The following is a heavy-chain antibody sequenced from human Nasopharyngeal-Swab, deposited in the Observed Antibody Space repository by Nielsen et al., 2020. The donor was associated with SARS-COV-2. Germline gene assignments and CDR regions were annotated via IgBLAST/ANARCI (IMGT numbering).Heavy chain of an antibody. D-gene: IGHD6-19*01. Sequence: ASVKVSCKASGYTFTGYYMHWVRQAPGQGLEWMGWISPNSGGTNYAQKFQGRVTMTEDTSTDTAYMELSSLRSEDTAVYYCATGSIAVAGTYWFDPWGQGTLVTVSS. CDR2: ISPNSGGT. V-gene: IGHV1-2*02. CDR3: ATGSIAVAGTYWFDP. J-gene: IGHJ5*02. CDR1: GYTFTGYY.